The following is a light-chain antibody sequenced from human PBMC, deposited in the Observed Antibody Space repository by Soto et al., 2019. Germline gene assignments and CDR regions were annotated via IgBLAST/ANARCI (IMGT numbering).Light chain of an antibody. V-gene: IGKV3-15*01. CDR2: GAS. J-gene: IGKJ1*01. CDR3: QQYNNWPRT. Sequence: EIVMTQSPATLSVYRGERATLSCRASQSVSSNLAWYQQKPGQAPRLLIYGASTRATGIPARFSGSRSGTEFTLTISSLQSEDFAVYYCQQYNNWPRTFGQGTKVEIK. CDR1: QSVSSN.